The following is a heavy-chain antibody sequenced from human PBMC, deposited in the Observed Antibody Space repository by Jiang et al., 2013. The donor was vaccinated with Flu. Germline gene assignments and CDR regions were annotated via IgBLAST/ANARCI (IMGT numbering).Heavy chain of an antibody. CDR2: IIPIFGTA. Sequence: SGAEVKKPGSSVKVSCKASGGTFSSYAISWVRQAPGQGLEWMGGIIPIFGTANYAQKFQGRVTITADKSTSTAYMELSSLRSEDTAVYYCAEGEVDYGGNYMDVWGQGTTVTVSS. CDR1: GGTFSSYA. CDR3: AEGEVDYGGNYMDV. J-gene: IGHJ6*02. D-gene: IGHD4-23*01. V-gene: IGHV1-69*06.